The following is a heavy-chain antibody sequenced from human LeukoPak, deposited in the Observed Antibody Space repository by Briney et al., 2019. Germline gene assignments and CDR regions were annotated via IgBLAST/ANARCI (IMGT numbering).Heavy chain of an antibody. Sequence: GASGTVSCTASGYTFTNYYLHWVRQAPGQGLEWMGIINPSGGSTRYAQKFQGRVTMTRDTSTSTVYMELSSLRSEDMAVYYCTRGVGVVVVAAPHYWGQGTLVTVSS. J-gene: IGHJ4*02. CDR2: INPSGGST. D-gene: IGHD2-15*01. CDR3: TRGVGVVVVAAPHY. CDR1: GYTFTNYY. V-gene: IGHV1-46*01.